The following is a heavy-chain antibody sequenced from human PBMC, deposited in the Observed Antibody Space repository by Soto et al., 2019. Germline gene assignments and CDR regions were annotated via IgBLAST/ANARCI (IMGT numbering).Heavy chain of an antibody. Sequence: SETLSLTCTVSGGSISSSSYYWGWIRQPPGKGLEWIGSIYYSGSTFYNPSLKSRVTISVDTSKNQFSLKLSSVTAADTAVYYCAKIPAMDDIDYWGQGTLVTVSS. CDR1: GGSISSSSYY. CDR3: AKIPAMDDIDY. J-gene: IGHJ4*02. V-gene: IGHV4-39*01. CDR2: IYYSGST. D-gene: IGHD5-18*01.